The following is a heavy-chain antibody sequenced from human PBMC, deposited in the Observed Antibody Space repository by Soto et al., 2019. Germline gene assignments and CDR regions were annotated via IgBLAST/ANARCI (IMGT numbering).Heavy chain of an antibody. J-gene: IGHJ6*02. CDR3: ARSAITSFWSGYYKDYYYYYGMDV. D-gene: IGHD3-3*01. CDR1: GGSISSSSYY. CDR2: IYYSGST. Sequence: SETLSLTCTVSGGSISSSSYYWGWIRQPPGKGLEWIGSIYYSGSTYYNPSLKSRVTISVDTSKNQFSLKLSSVTAAGTAVYYCARSAITSFWSGYYKDYYYYYGMDVWGQGTTVTVSS. V-gene: IGHV4-39*01.